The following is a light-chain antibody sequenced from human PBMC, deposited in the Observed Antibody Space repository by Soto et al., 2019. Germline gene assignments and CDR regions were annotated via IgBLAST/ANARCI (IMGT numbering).Light chain of an antibody. CDR3: GTWDSSLSPGNV. CDR1: SSNIGNNY. V-gene: IGLV1-51*01. J-gene: IGLJ1*01. CDR2: DNN. Sequence: QSVLTQPPSVSAAPGQKVTISCSGSSSNIGNNYVSWYQQLPGTAPKLLIYDNNKRPSGIPDRFSGSKSGTSATLGITGLPTGDEADYYCGTWDSSLSPGNVFGTGTKLTVL.